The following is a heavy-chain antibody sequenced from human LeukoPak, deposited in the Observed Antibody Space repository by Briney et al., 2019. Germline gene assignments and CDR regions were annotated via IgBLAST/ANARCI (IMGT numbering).Heavy chain of an antibody. CDR3: ARGPYYYDSGGYYAEGDAFDI. Sequence: ASVKVSCKASGYTFTSYGISWVRQAPGQGLEWMGWISAYNGNTNYAQKLQGRVTMTTDTSTSTAYMELRSLRSDDTAVYYCARGPYYYDSGGYYAEGDAFDIWGQGTMVTVSS. J-gene: IGHJ3*02. CDR2: ISAYNGNT. D-gene: IGHD3-22*01. CDR1: GYTFTSYG. V-gene: IGHV1-18*01.